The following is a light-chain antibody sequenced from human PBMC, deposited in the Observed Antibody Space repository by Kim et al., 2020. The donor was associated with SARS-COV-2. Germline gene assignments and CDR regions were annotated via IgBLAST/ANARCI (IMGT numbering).Light chain of an antibody. V-gene: IGLV2-18*02. CDR1: SSNVGSHSR. CDR3: SSYTSSSTVV. CDR2: EVS. J-gene: IGLJ2*01. Sequence: GRSVTRSCTGTSSNVGSHSRVSWYQQPPGTAPKLMIYEVSNRPSGVPDRFSGSKSGNTASLTISGLQAEDEADYFCSSYTSSSTVVFGGGTQLTVL.